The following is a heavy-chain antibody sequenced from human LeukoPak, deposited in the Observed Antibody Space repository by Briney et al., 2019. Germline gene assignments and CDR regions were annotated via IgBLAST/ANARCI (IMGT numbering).Heavy chain of an antibody. CDR2: IYYSGST. D-gene: IGHD5-12*01. V-gene: IGHV4-39*01. CDR1: GGSISSDGYY. CDR3: AVNGYDYYFDY. Sequence: SETLSLTCTVSGGSISSDGYYWGWIRQPPGKGLEWIGSIYYSGSTYYNPSLKSRVTISVDTSKNQFSLKLSSVTAADAAVYYCAVNGYDYYFDYWGQGTLVTVSS. J-gene: IGHJ4*02.